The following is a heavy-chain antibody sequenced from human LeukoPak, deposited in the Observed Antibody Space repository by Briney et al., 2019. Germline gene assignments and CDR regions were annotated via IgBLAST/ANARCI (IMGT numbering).Heavy chain of an antibody. V-gene: IGHV3-23*01. J-gene: IGHJ4*02. D-gene: IGHD2-21*02. Sequence: GGSLRLSCAASGFTFSRYSMTWVRQAPGKGLEWVSGISGSGGNTYYADSLKGRFTISRDNSKNALYLQMNSLRAEDTAVYYCAKSRTTVVVTACDYWGQGTLVTVSS. CDR1: GFTFSRYS. CDR2: ISGSGGNT. CDR3: AKSRTTVVVTACDY.